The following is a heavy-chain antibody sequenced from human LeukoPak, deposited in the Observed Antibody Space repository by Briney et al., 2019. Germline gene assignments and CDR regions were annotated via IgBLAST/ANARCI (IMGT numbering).Heavy chain of an antibody. CDR2: IHIYRGNT. J-gene: IGHJ5*02. CDR3: ARDVGITVADSFDP. Sequence: ASVKVSCKASGYSSTNYGISWVRQAPGQGLEWMGWIHIYRGNTNYAQKFQGRVTMTTDTSTSTIYMEVRGLRSDDTAMYYCARDVGITVADSFDPWGQGTLVTVSS. D-gene: IGHD6-13*01. CDR1: GYSSTNYG. V-gene: IGHV1-18*01.